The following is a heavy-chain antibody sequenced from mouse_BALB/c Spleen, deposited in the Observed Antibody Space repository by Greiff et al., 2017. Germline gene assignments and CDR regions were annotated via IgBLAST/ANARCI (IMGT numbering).Heavy chain of an antibody. CDR3: GSGLTTAHYYYAMDY. D-gene: IGHD1-2*01. CDR1: GYSFTGYF. Sequence: VQLKQSGPELVKPGASVKISCKASGYSFTGYFMNWVKQSHGKSLEWIGRINPYNGDTFYNQKFKGKATLTVDKSSSTAHMELLSLTSEDSAVYYCGSGLTTAHYYYAMDYWGQGTSVTVSS. J-gene: IGHJ4*01. V-gene: IGHV1-37*01. CDR2: INPYNGDT.